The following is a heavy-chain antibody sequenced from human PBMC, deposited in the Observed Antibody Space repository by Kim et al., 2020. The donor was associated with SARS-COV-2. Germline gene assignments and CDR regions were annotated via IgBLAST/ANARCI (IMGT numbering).Heavy chain of an antibody. D-gene: IGHD5-18*01. V-gene: IGHV4-34*01. J-gene: IGHJ4*02. CDR3: ARSGKHVDTAKDLPFDY. Sequence: SETLSLTCAVYGGSFSGYYWSWIRQPPGKGLEWIGEINHSGSTNYNPSLKSRVTISVDTSKNQFSLKLSSVTAADTAVYYCARSGKHVDTAKDLPFDYWGQGTLVTVSS. CDR1: GGSFSGYY. CDR2: INHSGST.